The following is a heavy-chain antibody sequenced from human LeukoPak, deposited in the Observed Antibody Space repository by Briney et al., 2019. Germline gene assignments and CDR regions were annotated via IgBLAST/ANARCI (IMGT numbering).Heavy chain of an antibody. D-gene: IGHD3-9*01. CDR1: GFTFSSYS. CDR2: ISSSSYI. V-gene: IGHV3-21*01. J-gene: IGHJ3*02. Sequence: GGSLRFSCAASGFTFSSYSMNWVRQAPGKGLEWVSSISSSSYIYYADSVKGRFTISRDNAKNSLYLQMNSLRAEDTAVYYCARDEPDNYDILTGSYAFDIWGQGTMVTVSS. CDR3: ARDEPDNYDILTGSYAFDI.